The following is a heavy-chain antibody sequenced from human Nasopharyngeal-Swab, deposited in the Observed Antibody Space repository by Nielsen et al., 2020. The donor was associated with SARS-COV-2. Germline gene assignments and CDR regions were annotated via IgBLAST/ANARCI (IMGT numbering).Heavy chain of an antibody. CDR2: INPDSDDT. Sequence: ASVKVSCKPSGYTFTDYYIHWLRQVPGQGLEWVGCINPDSDDTQYAQKFQGRVTVTSDRSRSTAYIDLSRLRSDDTAVYYCARDYYDNYDSDYWGQGTLVTVSS. V-gene: IGHV1-2*02. D-gene: IGHD3-22*01. CDR1: GYTFTDYY. J-gene: IGHJ4*02. CDR3: ARDYYDNYDSDY.